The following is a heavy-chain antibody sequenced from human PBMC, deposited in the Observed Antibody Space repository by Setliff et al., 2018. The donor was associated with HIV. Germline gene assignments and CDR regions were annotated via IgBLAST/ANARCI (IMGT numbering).Heavy chain of an antibody. CDR2: ISGDTSDI. CDR1: GFTFSSYT. V-gene: IGHV3-21*01. CDR3: ARDYSSGWSEYFQH. J-gene: IGHJ1*01. D-gene: IGHD6-19*01. Sequence: GESLRLSCAASGFTFSSYTMNWVRQAPGKGLEWVSSISGDTSDIYYADSVKGRFTISRDNAKNSLYLQMNSLRAEDTAVYYCARDYSSGWSEYFQHWGQGTLVTVSS.